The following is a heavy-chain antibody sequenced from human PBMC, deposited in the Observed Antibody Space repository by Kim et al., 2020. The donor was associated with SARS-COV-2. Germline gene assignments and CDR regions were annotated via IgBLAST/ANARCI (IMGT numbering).Heavy chain of an antibody. V-gene: IGHV3-15*01. D-gene: IGHD4-17*01. J-gene: IGHJ4*01. Sequence: GGSLRLSCGASGLPFSTAWMSWVRQAPGKGLEWVGRIKSKIDGETADYSAPVRGRFIITRDDSRNMVFLQMYDLRADDTAVYYCTTVGFGDYVNYWGRGT. CDR2: IKSKIDGETA. CDR1: GLPFSTAW. CDR3: TTVGFGDYVNY.